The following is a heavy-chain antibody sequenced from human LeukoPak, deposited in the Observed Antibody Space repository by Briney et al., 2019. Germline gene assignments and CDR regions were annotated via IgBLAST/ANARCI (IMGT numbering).Heavy chain of an antibody. J-gene: IGHJ4*02. CDR1: GFIFGDYG. Sequence: PGRSLRLSCTASGFIFGDYGLSWVRQAPGKGLGWVGFIRSKAYGGTTEYAASVKGRFTISRDDSKSIAYLQMNSLKTEDTAVYYCTRIYGSGSYLCDYWGQGTLVIVSS. CDR2: IRSKAYGGTT. D-gene: IGHD3-10*01. CDR3: TRIYGSGSYLCDY. V-gene: IGHV3-49*04.